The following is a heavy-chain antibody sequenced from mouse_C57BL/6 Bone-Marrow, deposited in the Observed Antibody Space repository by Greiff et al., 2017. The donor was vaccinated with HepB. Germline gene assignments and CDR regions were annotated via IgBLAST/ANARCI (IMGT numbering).Heavy chain of an antibody. Sequence: QVQLQESGAALARPGASVKLSCKASGYTFTSYGISWVTQRTGQGLEWIGEIYPRSGNTYYNEKFKGKATLTADKSSSTAYMELRSLTSEDSAVYFCARERGYGPFAYWGQGTLVTVSA. V-gene: IGHV1-81*01. CDR1: GYTFTSYG. J-gene: IGHJ3*01. CDR3: ARERGYGPFAY. D-gene: IGHD2-2*01. CDR2: IYPRSGNT.